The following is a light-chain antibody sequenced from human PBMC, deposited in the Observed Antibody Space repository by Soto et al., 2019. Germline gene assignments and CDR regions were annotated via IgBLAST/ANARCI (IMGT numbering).Light chain of an antibody. CDR1: ESVDDDF. J-gene: IGKJ5*01. Sequence: EIVLTLSPGTLSLSSGERATLSCRANESVDDDFLAWYQRRPGQAPRLLIYGASTRASGIPQRFSGGGSGTEFTLTISRLEPEDFAVYYCQQYGGSPLTFGQGTRLEIK. CDR2: GAS. V-gene: IGKV3-20*01. CDR3: QQYGGSPLT.